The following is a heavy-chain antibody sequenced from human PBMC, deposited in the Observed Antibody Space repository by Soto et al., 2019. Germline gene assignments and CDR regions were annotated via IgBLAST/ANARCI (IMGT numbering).Heavy chain of an antibody. CDR1: GFTFSSYS. CDR2: ISSSSFSI. CDR3: ERNESSNIYGMDV. V-gene: IGHV3-21*01. Sequence: XGSLRLSFAASGFTFSSYSMNGVGQAPGKGLEWVSSISSSSFSINYADSVKGRFSISRDNAQNSLHLQMNNLRAEDTAVYYCERNESSNIYGMDVWGQGTTVTVSS. D-gene: IGHD6-6*01. J-gene: IGHJ6*02.